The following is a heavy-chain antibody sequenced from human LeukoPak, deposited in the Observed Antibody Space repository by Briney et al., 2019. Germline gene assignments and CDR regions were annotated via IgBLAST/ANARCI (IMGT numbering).Heavy chain of an antibody. CDR2: IYYSGSI. J-gene: IGHJ4*02. D-gene: IGHD3-9*01. CDR3: ARLFPDYDILTGFPLYYFDY. CDR1: GGSISSYY. Sequence: SETLSLTCTVSGGSISSYYWSWIRQPPGKGLEWIGYIYYSGSINYNPSLKSRVTISVDTSKNQFSLKLSSVTAADTAVYYCARLFPDYDILTGFPLYYFDYWGQGTLVTVSS. V-gene: IGHV4-59*08.